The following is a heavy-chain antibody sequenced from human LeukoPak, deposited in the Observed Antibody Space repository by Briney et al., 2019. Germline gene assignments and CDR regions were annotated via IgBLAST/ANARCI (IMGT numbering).Heavy chain of an antibody. CDR1: GFTVSSNY. CDR3: ATDSAPDY. J-gene: IGHJ4*02. Sequence: PGGSLRLSCAASGFTVSSNYMSWVRQAPGKGLEWATIISYDGTNKYYSDSVKGRFTISRDNSKNTLYLQMNSLRAEDTAVYYCATDSAPDYWGQGTLVTVSS. CDR2: ISYDGTNK. V-gene: IGHV3-30*03.